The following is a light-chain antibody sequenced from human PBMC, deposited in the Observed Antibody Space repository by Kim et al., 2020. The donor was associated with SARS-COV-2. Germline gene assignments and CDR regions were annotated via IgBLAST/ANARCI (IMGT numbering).Light chain of an antibody. CDR1: QSVSSN. CDR2: GAS. J-gene: IGKJ4*01. Sequence: CPGERATLSGRASQSVSSNLAWYHQKPGQGPRLLIYGASIRATGMPARSSGGGAGTEVIITISTLQSEEVGVDYCQQYNSCTPLTLGGGTKVDIK. V-gene: IGKV3-15*01. CDR3: QQYNSCTPLT.